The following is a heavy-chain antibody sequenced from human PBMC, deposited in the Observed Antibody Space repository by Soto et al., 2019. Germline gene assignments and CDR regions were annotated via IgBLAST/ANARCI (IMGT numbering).Heavy chain of an antibody. V-gene: IGHV3-23*01. J-gene: IGHJ6*02. CDR2: ISGSGGST. D-gene: IGHD5-18*01. Sequence: PGGSLRLSCAASGFAFSSYAICCYRQAPGKGLEWVSAISGSGGSTYYADSVKGRFTISRENFKNTLYLQMNSLRAEDTAVYYCAKDSGGQLWLQHYYYYYGMDVWGQGTTVTVSS. CDR3: AKDSGGQLWLQHYYYYYGMDV. CDR1: GFAFSSYA.